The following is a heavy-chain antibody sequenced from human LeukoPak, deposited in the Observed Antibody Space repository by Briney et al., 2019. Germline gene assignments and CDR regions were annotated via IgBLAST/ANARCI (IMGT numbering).Heavy chain of an antibody. Sequence: GGSLRLSCAASGFTFDDYAMHWVRQAPGKGLEWVSGISWNSGSIGYADSVKGRFTISRDNAKNSLYLQMNSLRAEYPALYYCANDIGSFIGVVTTLVYWGQGTLVTVSS. CDR1: GFTFDDYA. CDR3: ANDIGSFIGVVTTLVY. CDR2: ISWNSGSI. J-gene: IGHJ4*02. D-gene: IGHD2-21*02. V-gene: IGHV3-9*01.